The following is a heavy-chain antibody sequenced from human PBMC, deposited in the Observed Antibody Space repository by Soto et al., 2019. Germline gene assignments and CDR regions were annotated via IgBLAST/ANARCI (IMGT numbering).Heavy chain of an antibody. CDR3: ARVVPGAEAWFGP. CDR1: GYTFTSYG. Sequence: ASVKVSCKASGYTFTSYGITWVRQAPGQPLEWLGWISLYSDGTNYAQKFQGRVSMTTDTSTTTAYMELRSLRSDDAAVYYCARVVPGAEAWFGPWGQGTLVTVSS. J-gene: IGHJ5*02. D-gene: IGHD2-2*01. V-gene: IGHV1-18*01. CDR2: ISLYSDGT.